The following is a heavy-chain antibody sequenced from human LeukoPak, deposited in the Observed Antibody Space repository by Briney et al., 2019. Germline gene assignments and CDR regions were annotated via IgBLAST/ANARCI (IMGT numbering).Heavy chain of an antibody. D-gene: IGHD4-11*01. V-gene: IGHV4-34*01. CDR3: ARRGRARNYLTTSRQFDY. CDR1: GGSFSGDF. J-gene: IGHJ4*02. CDR2: INHSGST. Sequence: SETLSLTCAVYGGSFSGDFWSWIRQSPGKGLEWIGEINHSGSTNYNPSLKSRVTISVDTSKNQFSLKLSSVTAADTAVYYCARRGRARNYLTTSRQFDYWGQGTLVTVSS.